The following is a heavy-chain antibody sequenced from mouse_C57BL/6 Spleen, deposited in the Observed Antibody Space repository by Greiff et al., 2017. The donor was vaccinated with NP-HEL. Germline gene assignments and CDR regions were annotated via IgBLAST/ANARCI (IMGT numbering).Heavy chain of an antibody. V-gene: IGHV1-15*01. CDR3: TRDSSSDYVWYFDV. Sequence: QVQLKESGAELVRPGASVTLSCKASGYTFTDYEMHWVKQTPVHGLDWIGAIDPETGGTAYNQKFTGKAILTADKSSSTAYMELRSLTSEDSAVYYCTRDSSSDYVWYFDVWGTGTTVTVSS. CDR2: IDPETGGT. CDR1: GYTFTDYE. D-gene: IGHD2-4*01. J-gene: IGHJ1*03.